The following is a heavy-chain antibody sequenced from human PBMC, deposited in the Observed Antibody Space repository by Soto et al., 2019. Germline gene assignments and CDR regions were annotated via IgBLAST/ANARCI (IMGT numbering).Heavy chain of an antibody. J-gene: IGHJ3*02. V-gene: IGHV3-21*01. CDR1: GFTFSSYS. CDR2: ISSSSSYI. Sequence: EVQLVESGGGLVKPGGSLRLSCAASGFTFSSYSMNWVRQAPGKGLEWVSSISSSSSYIYYADSVKGRFTISRDNAKNSLYLQMNSMRAEDTAVYYCARDPEADAFDIWGQGTMVTVSS. CDR3: ARDPEADAFDI.